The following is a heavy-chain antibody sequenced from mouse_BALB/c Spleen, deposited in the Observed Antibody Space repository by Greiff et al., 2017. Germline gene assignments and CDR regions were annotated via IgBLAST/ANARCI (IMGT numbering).Heavy chain of an antibody. J-gene: IGHJ4*01. D-gene: IGHD1-1*02. CDR1: GYTFTSYV. CDR2: INPYNDGT. Sequence: VQLQQSGPELVKPGASVKMSCKASGYTFTSYVMHWVKQKPGQGLEWIGYINPYNDGTKYNEKFKGKATLTSDKSSSTAYMELSSLTSEDSAVYYCARSGTRYAMDYWGQGTSVTVSS. V-gene: IGHV1-14*01. CDR3: ARSGTRYAMDY.